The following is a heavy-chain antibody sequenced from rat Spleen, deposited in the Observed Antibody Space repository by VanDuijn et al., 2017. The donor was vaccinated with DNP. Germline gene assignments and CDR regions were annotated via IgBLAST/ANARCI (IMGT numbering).Heavy chain of an antibody. V-gene: IGHV3-1*01. D-gene: IGHD1-5*01. CDR1: GYSITSIY. CDR3: ARWNIGTSTLDY. CDR2: INYSGST. Sequence: EVQLQESGPGLVKPSQSLSLTCSVTGYSITSIYRWNWIRKFPGNKMEWVGHINYSGSTTYNPSLKSRISITRDTSKNQFFLQLSSVTTEDTATYYCARWNIGTSTLDYWGQGVMVTVSS. J-gene: IGHJ2*01.